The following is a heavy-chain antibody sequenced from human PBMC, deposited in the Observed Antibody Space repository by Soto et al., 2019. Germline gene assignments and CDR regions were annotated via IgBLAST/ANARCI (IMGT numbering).Heavy chain of an antibody. CDR3: AKDSLGQWLVNYFDY. CDR1: GFTFSSNG. V-gene: IGHV3-30*18. Sequence: QVQLVESGGGVVQPGRSLRLSCAASGFTFSSNGMHRVRQAPGKGLEWVAVISYDGSNKYYADSVKGRFTISRDNSKNTLYLQMNSLRAEDTAVYYCAKDSLGQWLVNYFDYWGQGTLVTVSS. J-gene: IGHJ4*02. CDR2: ISYDGSNK. D-gene: IGHD6-19*01.